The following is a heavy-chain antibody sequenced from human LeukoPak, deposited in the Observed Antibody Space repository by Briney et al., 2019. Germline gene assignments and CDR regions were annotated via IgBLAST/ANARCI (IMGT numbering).Heavy chain of an antibody. CDR1: GFIFKSYW. D-gene: IGHD6-6*01. V-gene: IGHV3-7*01. Sequence: GGSLRLSCAASGFIFKSYWMSWVRQAPGKGPEWVANIKQDGSEENYVDSVRGRFTISRDNAKKSLYLQMNSLRAEDTAVYYCASITYSSSSPADSFDYWGQGTLVTVSS. CDR2: IKQDGSEE. CDR3: ASITYSSSSPADSFDY. J-gene: IGHJ4*02.